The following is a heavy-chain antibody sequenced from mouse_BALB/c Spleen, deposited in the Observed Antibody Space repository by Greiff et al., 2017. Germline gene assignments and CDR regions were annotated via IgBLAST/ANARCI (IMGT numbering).Heavy chain of an antibody. V-gene: IGHV1S29*02. CDR1: GYTFTDYN. Sequence: EVKLQESGPELVKPGASVKISCKASGYTFTDYNMHWVKQSHGKSLEWIGYIYPYNGGTGYNQKFKSKATLTVDNSSSTAYMELRSLTSEDSAVYYCARRDYGSSYGFAYWGQGTLVTVSA. CDR2: IYPYNGGT. CDR3: ARRDYGSSYGFAY. D-gene: IGHD1-1*01. J-gene: IGHJ3*01.